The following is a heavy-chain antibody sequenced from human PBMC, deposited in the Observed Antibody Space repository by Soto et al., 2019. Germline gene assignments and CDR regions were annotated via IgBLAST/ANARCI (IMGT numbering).Heavy chain of an antibody. Sequence: EVQLLESGGRLVPPGGSLRLSCAGSRFSFRNYAMPWPRQAPGKGLEWVSSITGSGGGTTYADSVKGRFTISRDNAKNILYLQMDSLRADDTAVYYCSTDPNGDYIGAFDNWGQGTMVTVSS. D-gene: IGHD4-17*01. CDR3: STDPNGDYIGAFDN. J-gene: IGHJ3*02. CDR2: ITGSGGGT. CDR1: RFSFRNYA. V-gene: IGHV3-23*01.